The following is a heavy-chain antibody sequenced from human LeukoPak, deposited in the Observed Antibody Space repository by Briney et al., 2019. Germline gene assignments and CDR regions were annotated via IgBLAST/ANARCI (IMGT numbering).Heavy chain of an antibody. CDR2: IIPIFGTA. CDR3: ARDGEVASTLYYYGMDV. J-gene: IGHJ6*02. CDR1: GGTFSSYA. D-gene: IGHD6-19*01. Sequence: SVKVSCKASGGTFSSYAISWVRQAPGQGLEWMGGIIPIFGTANYAQKFQGRVTITADESTSTAYMELSSLRSEDTAVYYCARDGEVASTLYYYGMDVWGQGTTVTVSS. V-gene: IGHV1-69*01.